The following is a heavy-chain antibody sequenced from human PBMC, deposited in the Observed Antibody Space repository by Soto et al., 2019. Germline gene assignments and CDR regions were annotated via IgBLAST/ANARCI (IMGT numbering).Heavy chain of an antibody. J-gene: IGHJ4*02. CDR3: ARSVTINTLDY. Sequence: LRLSCAASGLIFSSDWIHWVRQAPGKGLVWVSRINSDGSSTDYADSVKGRFTISRDNAKNTLYLQMNNLRAEDTALYYCARSVTINTLDYWGQGALVTVSS. CDR2: INSDGSST. D-gene: IGHD4-17*01. CDR1: GLIFSSDW. V-gene: IGHV3-74*01.